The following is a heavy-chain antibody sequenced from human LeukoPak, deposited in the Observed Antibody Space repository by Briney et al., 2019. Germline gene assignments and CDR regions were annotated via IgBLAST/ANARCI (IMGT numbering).Heavy chain of an antibody. D-gene: IGHD4-23*01. CDR2: IYYSGST. Sequence: SQTLSLTCXXSGGSISSGGYYWSWIRQHPGKGLEWIGYIYYSGSTYYNPSLKSRVTISVDTSKNQFSLKLSSVTAADTAVYYCARLSVVTGIDYWGQGTLVTVSS. CDR3: ARLSVVTGIDY. CDR1: GGSISSGGYY. V-gene: IGHV4-31*03. J-gene: IGHJ4*02.